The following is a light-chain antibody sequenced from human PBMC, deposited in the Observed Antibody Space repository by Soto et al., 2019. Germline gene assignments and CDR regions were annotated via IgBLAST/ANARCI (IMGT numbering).Light chain of an antibody. CDR2: AAS. CDR1: QGISSY. J-gene: IGKJ3*01. V-gene: IGKV1-8*01. Sequence: IRMTQSPSSFSASTGDRVTITCRASQGISSYLAWYQQKPGKAPKLLIYAASTLQSGVPSRFGGSGSGTDFTLTISCLQSEDFATYHCQQLNSYPLTFGPGTKVDIK. CDR3: QQLNSYPLT.